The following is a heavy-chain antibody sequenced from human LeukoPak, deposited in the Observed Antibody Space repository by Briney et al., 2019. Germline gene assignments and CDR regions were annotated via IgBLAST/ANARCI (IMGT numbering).Heavy chain of an antibody. J-gene: IGHJ5*02. D-gene: IGHD2-15*01. CDR2: IRYDGSNK. CDR3: ARDFIVVVVAATRNWFDP. Sequence: PGGSLRLSCAASGFTFSSYGMHWVRQAPGKGLEWVAFIRYDGSNKYYADSVKGRFTISRDNAKSSLYLQMNSLRVEDTAVYYCARDFIVVVVAATRNWFDPWGQGTLVTVSS. CDR1: GFTFSSYG. V-gene: IGHV3-30*02.